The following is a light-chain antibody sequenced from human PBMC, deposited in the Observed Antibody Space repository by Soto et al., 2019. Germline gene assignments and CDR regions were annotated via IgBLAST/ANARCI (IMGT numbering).Light chain of an antibody. Sequence: DIQLTQSPSFLSASVGDRVTITCRASQGISSYLAWYQQKPGKAPKLLIYAASTLQSGVPSRFSGSGSGTEFPLPISTLQPEDFATYYCQQLNSYPNTFGQGTKLEIK. J-gene: IGKJ2*01. V-gene: IGKV1-9*01. CDR3: QQLNSYPNT. CDR1: QGISSY. CDR2: AAS.